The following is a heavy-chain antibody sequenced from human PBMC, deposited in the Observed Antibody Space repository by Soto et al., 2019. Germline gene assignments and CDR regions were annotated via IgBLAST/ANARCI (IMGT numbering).Heavy chain of an antibody. D-gene: IGHD6-13*01. Sequence: PGESLKISCKASGYTFTSYWIVWVRQMPGKGLEWMGIIYPGDSDTRYSPSFQGQVTISADKSISTAYLQWSSLKASDTAMYYCARSIAAAAYFDYWGQGTLVTVSS. CDR2: IYPGDSDT. V-gene: IGHV5-51*01. CDR3: ARSIAAAAYFDY. CDR1: GYTFTSYW. J-gene: IGHJ4*02.